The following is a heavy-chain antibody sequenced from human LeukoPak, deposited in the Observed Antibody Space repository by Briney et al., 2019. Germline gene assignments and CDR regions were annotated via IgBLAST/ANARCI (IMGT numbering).Heavy chain of an antibody. CDR3: VREFGGS. CDR1: GFTFSSYE. D-gene: IGHD2-15*01. Sequence: GGSLRLSCAASGFTFSSYEMNWVRQAPGKGLEWVSVIYSGGSTYYADSVKGRFTISRDNSKNTLYLQMNSLRVEDTAVYYCVREFGGSWGQGTLVTVSS. J-gene: IGHJ4*02. V-gene: IGHV3-66*01. CDR2: IYSGGST.